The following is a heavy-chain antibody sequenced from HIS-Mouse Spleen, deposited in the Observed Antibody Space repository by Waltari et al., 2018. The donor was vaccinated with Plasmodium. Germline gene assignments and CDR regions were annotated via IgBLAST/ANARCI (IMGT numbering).Heavy chain of an antibody. Sequence: QVQLVESGGGVVQPGRSLRLSWAASGFTYSSSAMHWVRPAPGKGLEWVAVISYDGSNKYYADSVKGRFTISRDNSKNTLYLQMNSLRAEDTAVYYCARDPFYVDTAMVLDCWGQGTLVTVSS. CDR2: ISYDGSNK. V-gene: IGHV3-30*04. J-gene: IGHJ4*02. D-gene: IGHD5-18*01. CDR3: ARDPFYVDTAMVLDC. CDR1: GFTYSSSA.